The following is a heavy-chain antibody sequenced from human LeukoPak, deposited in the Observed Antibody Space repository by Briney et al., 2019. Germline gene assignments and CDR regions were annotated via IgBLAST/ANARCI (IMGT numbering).Heavy chain of an antibody. D-gene: IGHD4-17*01. V-gene: IGHV3-23*01. Sequence: GGSLRLSCAASGFTFSSYAMSWVRQAPGKGLEWVSAISGSGGSTYYADSVKGRSTISRDNSKNTLYLQMNSLRAEDTAVYYCAKTTGYGDDNWFDPWGQGTLVTVSS. CDR2: ISGSGGST. J-gene: IGHJ5*02. CDR1: GFTFSSYA. CDR3: AKTTGYGDDNWFDP.